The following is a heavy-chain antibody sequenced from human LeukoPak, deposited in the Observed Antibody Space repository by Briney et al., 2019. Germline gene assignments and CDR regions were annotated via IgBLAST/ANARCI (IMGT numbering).Heavy chain of an antibody. D-gene: IGHD2-8*01. CDR3: AREGVPTKAFDI. V-gene: IGHV4-59*01. CDR1: GDSIDSYY. J-gene: IGHJ3*02. CDR2: IYYRGTT. Sequence: SETLSLTCTVSGDSIDSYYWSWIRQPPGKGLEWIGYIYYRGTTSYNPLLKSRVTISVDTSKNQFSLKLSSVTAADTAVYYCAREGVPTKAFDIWGQGTMVTVSS.